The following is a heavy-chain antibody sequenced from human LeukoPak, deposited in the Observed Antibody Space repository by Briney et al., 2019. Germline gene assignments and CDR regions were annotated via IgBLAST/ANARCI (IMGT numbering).Heavy chain of an antibody. CDR2: IYYSGST. V-gene: IGHV4-59*01. J-gene: IGHJ5*02. CDR1: GGSISSYY. D-gene: IGHD2-2*02. Sequence: SETLSLTCTVSGGSISSYYWSWIRQPPGKGLEWIGYIYYSGSTNYNPSLKSRATISVDTSKNQFSLKLSSVTAADTAVYYCARVWVSVVPAAILWSDPWGQGTLVTVSS. CDR3: ARVWVSVVPAAILWSDP.